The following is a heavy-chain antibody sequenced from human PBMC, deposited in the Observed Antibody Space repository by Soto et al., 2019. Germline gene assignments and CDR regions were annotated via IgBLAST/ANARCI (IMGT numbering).Heavy chain of an antibody. CDR2: ISWNSGSI. Sequence: EVQLVESGGGLVQPGRSLRLSCAASGFTFDDYAMHWVRQAPGKGLEWVSGISWNSGSIGYADSVKGRFTISRDNAKNSLYLQMNSLRAEDTALYYCAKSDDPYRFPFDYWGQGTLVTVSS. V-gene: IGHV3-9*01. D-gene: IGHD3-3*01. CDR1: GFTFDDYA. J-gene: IGHJ4*02. CDR3: AKSDDPYRFPFDY.